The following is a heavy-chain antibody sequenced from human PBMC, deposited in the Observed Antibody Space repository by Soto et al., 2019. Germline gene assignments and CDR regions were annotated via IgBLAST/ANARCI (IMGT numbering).Heavy chain of an antibody. Sequence: GASVKVSCKASGYTFTSYAMHWVRQAPGQRLEWMGWINAGNGNTKYSQKFQGRVTITRDTSASTAYMELSSLRSEDTAVYYCARTFARDGYGRKAFDYWGQGTLVTVSS. D-gene: IGHD3-16*01. J-gene: IGHJ4*02. CDR2: INAGNGNT. CDR3: ARTFARDGYGRKAFDY. V-gene: IGHV1-3*01. CDR1: GYTFTSYA.